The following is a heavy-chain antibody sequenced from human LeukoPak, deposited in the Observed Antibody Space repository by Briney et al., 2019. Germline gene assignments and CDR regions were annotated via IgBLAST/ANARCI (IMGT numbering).Heavy chain of an antibody. CDR1: GFTFSSYE. Sequence: GGSLRLSCAASGFTFSSYEMNWVRQAPGKGLEWVSYISSSGSTIYYADSVKGRFTISRDNAKNSLYLQMNSLGAEDTAVYYCAREGIAAVFDYWGQGTLVTVSS. J-gene: IGHJ4*02. CDR2: ISSSGSTI. V-gene: IGHV3-48*03. D-gene: IGHD6-13*01. CDR3: AREGIAAVFDY.